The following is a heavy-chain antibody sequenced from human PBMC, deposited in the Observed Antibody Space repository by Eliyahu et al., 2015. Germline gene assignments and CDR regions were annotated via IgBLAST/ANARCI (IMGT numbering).Heavy chain of an antibody. CDR3: ASSPNPDTAMVSVYFQH. Sequence: QVQLQQWGAGLLKPSETLSLTCAVYXXSFXGXYWSWIRXPPXKGLEWIGEINHXGSTNYNPSLKSRVTISVDTSKNQFSLKLSSVTAADTAVYYCASSPNPDTAMVSVYFQHWGQGTLVTVSS. CDR1: XXSFXGXY. V-gene: IGHV4-34*01. CDR2: INHXGST. J-gene: IGHJ1*01. D-gene: IGHD5-18*01.